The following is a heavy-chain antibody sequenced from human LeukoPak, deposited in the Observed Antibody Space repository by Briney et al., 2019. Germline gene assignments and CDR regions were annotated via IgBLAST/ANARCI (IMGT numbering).Heavy chain of an antibody. J-gene: IGHJ4*02. V-gene: IGHV3-13*05. CDR3: ARWDSSGQNFDS. Sequence: GGSLRPSCAASGFTFSSSEMHWVRQATGKGLEWVSAIGTAGDPYYPASVKGRFTISRENAKNSLYLQMNSLRAGDTAVYYCARWDSSGQNFDSWGQGTLVTVSS. D-gene: IGHD6-19*01. CDR1: GFTFSSSE. CDR2: IGTAGDP.